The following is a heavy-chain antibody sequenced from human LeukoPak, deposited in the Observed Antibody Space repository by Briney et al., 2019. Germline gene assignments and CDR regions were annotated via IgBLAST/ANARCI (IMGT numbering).Heavy chain of an antibody. V-gene: IGHV3-7*01. CDR2: INQDGSED. CDR3: ATFDYFGSGGLFDC. CDR1: DFTFSRYW. Sequence: GGSLRLSCAVSDFTFSRYWMSWVRQARGKGREWVAYINQDGSEDAYVDSVKGRFTISRDNARNSLYLRMNSLRAEDTAVYYCATFDYFGSGGLFDCWGQGTLVTVSS. J-gene: IGHJ4*02. D-gene: IGHD3-10*01.